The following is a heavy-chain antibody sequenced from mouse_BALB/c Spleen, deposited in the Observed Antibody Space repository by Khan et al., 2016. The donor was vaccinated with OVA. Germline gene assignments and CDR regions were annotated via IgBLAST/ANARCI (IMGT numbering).Heavy chain of an antibody. CDR1: GYTFTSYD. J-gene: IGHJ3*01. Sequence: QVQLQQSGAELVKPGASVKLSCKASGYTFTSYDINWVRQRPEQGLEWIGWMFPGDGSTKYNENFKGKATLTTDKSSSTAYMQLSRLTSDAADAYFCARGGYGGFAYWGQGTLVTVSA. CDR3: ARGGYGGFAY. CDR2: MFPGDGST. D-gene: IGHD2-14*01. V-gene: IGHV1-85*01.